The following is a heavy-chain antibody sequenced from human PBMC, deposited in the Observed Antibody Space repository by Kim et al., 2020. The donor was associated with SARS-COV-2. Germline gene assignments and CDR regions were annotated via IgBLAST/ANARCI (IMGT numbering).Heavy chain of an antibody. CDR3: ARHPHPYSSSWPGEPTHFDY. D-gene: IGHD6-13*01. CDR1: GGSISSSSYY. J-gene: IGHJ4*02. Sequence: SETLSLTCTVSGGSISSSSYYWGWIRQPPGKGLEWIGSIYYSGSTYYNPSLKSRVTISVDTSKNQFSLKLSSVTAADTAVYYCARHPHPYSSSWPGEPTHFDYWGQGTLVTVSS. CDR2: IYYSGST. V-gene: IGHV4-39*01.